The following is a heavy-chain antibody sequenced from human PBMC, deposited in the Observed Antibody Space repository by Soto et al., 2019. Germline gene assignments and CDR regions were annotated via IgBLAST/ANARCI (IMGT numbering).Heavy chain of an antibody. Sequence: SETLSLTCTVSGGSVSSNSYSWGWIRQSPGKGLEWIGTIYSSENTYYNPSLLSRVTISVDTSKNEFSLRLSSVTAADTAVYYCARLIHCKTTSCYFDYWGQGTLVTVSS. CDR2: IYSSENT. CDR3: ARLIHCKTTSCYFDY. V-gene: IGHV4-39*01. D-gene: IGHD2-2*01. J-gene: IGHJ4*02. CDR1: GGSVSSNSYS.